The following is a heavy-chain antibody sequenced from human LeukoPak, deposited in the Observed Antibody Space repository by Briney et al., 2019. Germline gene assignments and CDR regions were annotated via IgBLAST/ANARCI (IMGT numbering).Heavy chain of an antibody. CDR3: ARYVWGSYPGLYYFDY. J-gene: IGHJ4*02. D-gene: IGHD3-16*02. V-gene: IGHV4-34*10. CDR2: FNDSGST. CDR1: GGSFRGYF. Sequence: SETLSLTCDVYGGSFRGYFWSWIRQSPGKGLEWIGEFNDSGSTNYNPSLKSRVTISVDTSKNQFSLKLNSVTAADTAVYYCARYVWGSYPGLYYFDYWGQGTLVTVSS.